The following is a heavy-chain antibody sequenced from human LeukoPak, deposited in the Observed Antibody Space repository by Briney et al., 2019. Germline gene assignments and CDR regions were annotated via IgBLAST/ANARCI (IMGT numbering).Heavy chain of an antibody. J-gene: IGHJ3*02. CDR1: GFTFSDYW. CDR2: IKKDGSEK. Sequence: GGSLRLSCAASGFTFSDYWMSWVRQAPGKGLEWVANIKKDGSEKYYVDSVKGRFTISRDNAKNSLYLQMNSLRAEDTAVYYCARPSYYYDSRGSVSGAFDIWGQGTMITVSS. D-gene: IGHD3-22*01. V-gene: IGHV3-7*04. CDR3: ARPSYYYDSRGSVSGAFDI.